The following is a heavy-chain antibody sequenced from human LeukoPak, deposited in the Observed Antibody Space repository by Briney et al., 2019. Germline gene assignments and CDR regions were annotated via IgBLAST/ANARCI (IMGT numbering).Heavy chain of an antibody. J-gene: IGHJ1*01. CDR1: GGTFISYT. Sequence: SVKVSCKASGGTFISYTISWVRQAPGQGLEWMGRIITILGIANYAQKFQGRVTITADKSTSTAYMELSSLRSEDTAVYYCANVAGYCSTTSCYTYFQHWGQGTLVTVSS. CDR3: ANVAGYCSTTSCYTYFQH. CDR2: IITILGIA. D-gene: IGHD2-2*02. V-gene: IGHV1-69*02.